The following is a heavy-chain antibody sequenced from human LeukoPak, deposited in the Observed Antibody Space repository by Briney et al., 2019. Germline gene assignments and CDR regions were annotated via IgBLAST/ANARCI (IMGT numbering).Heavy chain of an antibody. V-gene: IGHV1-69*01. J-gene: IGHJ4*02. CDR3: AREGGYGSGKLDY. CDR2: IIPIFGTA. CDR1: GGTFSSYA. Sequence: ASVKVSCKASGGTFSSYAISWVRQAPGQGLEWMGGIIPIFGTANYAQKFQGRVTITADESTSTAYMELSSLRSEDTAVYYCAREGGYGSGKLDYWGQGTLVTVSS. D-gene: IGHD3-10*01.